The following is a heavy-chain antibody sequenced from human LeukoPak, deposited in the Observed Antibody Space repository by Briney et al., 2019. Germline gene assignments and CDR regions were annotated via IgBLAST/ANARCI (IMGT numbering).Heavy chain of an antibody. CDR1: GGSFSGYY. CDR2: INHSGST. V-gene: IGHV4-34*01. J-gene: IGHJ4*02. Sequence: PSETLSLTCAVYGGSFSGYYWSWIRQPPGKGLEWIGEINHSGSTNYNPSLKSRVTISVDTSKNQFSLKLSSVTAADTAVYYCARIFSLYYFDYWGQGTLVTVSS. CDR3: ARIFSLYYFDY.